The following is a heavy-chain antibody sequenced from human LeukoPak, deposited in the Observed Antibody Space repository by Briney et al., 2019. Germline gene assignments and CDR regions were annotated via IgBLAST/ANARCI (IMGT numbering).Heavy chain of an antibody. Sequence: PGXSLRLSCAASGFTFSDYYMSWIRQAPGKGLEWVSYISSSGSIIHYADSVKGRFNIYRDKAKNSLYVQMNSLRAEDTAVYYCARAQYYYGSGSYDYFDYWGQGTLVTVSS. J-gene: IGHJ4*02. V-gene: IGHV3-11*04. CDR2: ISSSGSII. CDR1: GFTFSDYY. D-gene: IGHD3-10*01. CDR3: ARAQYYYGSGSYDYFDY.